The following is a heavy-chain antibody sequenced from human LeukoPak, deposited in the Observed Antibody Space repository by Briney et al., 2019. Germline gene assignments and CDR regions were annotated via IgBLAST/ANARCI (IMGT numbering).Heavy chain of an antibody. CDR2: MNPNSGNT. Sequence: ASVKVSCKASGYTFTSYDINWVRQAAGQGLEWMGWMNPNSGNTGYAQKFQGRVTMTRNTSISTAYMELSSLRSEDTAVYYCARALRITMVRGVIRLYYFDYWGQGTPVTVSS. CDR3: ARALRITMVRGVIRLYYFDY. V-gene: IGHV1-8*01. J-gene: IGHJ4*02. D-gene: IGHD3-10*01. CDR1: GYTFTSYD.